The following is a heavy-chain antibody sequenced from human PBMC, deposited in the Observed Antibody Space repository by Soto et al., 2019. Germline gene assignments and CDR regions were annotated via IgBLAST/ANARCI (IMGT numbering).Heavy chain of an antibody. Sequence: EVQLVNSGGGLVQPGGSLRLSCAASGFTFSSYGMNWVRQAPGKGLEWVSYISSGTVTTNYADSVKGRFTISRDNAKSSLYLQLNSLRDDDTAVYYCARGGAWRPDYWGQGTLVIVSS. V-gene: IGHV3-48*02. D-gene: IGHD3-16*01. CDR2: ISSGTVTT. J-gene: IGHJ4*02. CDR1: GFTFSSYG. CDR3: ARGGAWRPDY.